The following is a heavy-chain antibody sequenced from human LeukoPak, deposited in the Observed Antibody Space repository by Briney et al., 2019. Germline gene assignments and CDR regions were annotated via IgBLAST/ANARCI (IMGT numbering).Heavy chain of an antibody. CDR1: GGTFSSYA. CDR2: IIPIFGTA. CDR3: ARALEYCSSTSCRPSYYYYYGMDV. Sequence: GSSVKVSCKAFGGTFSSYAISWVRQAPGQGLEWMGGIIPIFGTANYAQKFQGRVTITADESTSTAYMELSSLRSEDTAVYYCARALEYCSSTSCRPSYYYYYGMDVWGQGTTVTVSS. J-gene: IGHJ6*02. V-gene: IGHV1-69*01. D-gene: IGHD2-2*01.